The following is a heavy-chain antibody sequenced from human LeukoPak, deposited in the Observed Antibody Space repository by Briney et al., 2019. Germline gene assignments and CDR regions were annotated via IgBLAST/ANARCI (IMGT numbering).Heavy chain of an antibody. CDR2: INPHSGGT. V-gene: IGHV1-2*02. Sequence: GASVKVSCKASGYTFTGYYMHWVRQAPGQGLEWMGWINPHSGGTNYAQKFQGRVTMTRDTSISAAYMDLSRLGSDDTAVYYCAREHGDQTWDYWGQGTMVTVSS. J-gene: IGHJ4*02. D-gene: IGHD4-17*01. CDR1: GYTFTGYY. CDR3: AREHGDQTWDY.